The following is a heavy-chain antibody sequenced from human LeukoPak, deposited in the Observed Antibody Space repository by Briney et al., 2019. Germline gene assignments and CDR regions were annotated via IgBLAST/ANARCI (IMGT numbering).Heavy chain of an antibody. V-gene: IGHV1-8*02. J-gene: IGHJ4*02. CDR1: GGTFSSYD. Sequence: ASVKVSCKASGGTFSSYDINWVRQATGQGLEWMGWMNPNSGNTGYAQKFQGRVTMTRNTSISTAYTELSSLRSEDTAVYYCARDRMGATRVDYWGQGTLVTVSS. CDR2: MNPNSGNT. D-gene: IGHD1-26*01. CDR3: ARDRMGATRVDY.